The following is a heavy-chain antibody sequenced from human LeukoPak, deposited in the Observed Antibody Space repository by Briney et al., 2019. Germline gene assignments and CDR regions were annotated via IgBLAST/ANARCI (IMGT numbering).Heavy chain of an antibody. V-gene: IGHV3-23*01. CDR2: IIGSGGST. D-gene: IGHD2-2*01. Sequence: GGSLRLSCAASGFTFSSYALSWVRQAPGEGLEWVSSIIGSGGSTFYADSVKGRFTISRDNSKNTLYLHMNSLRAEDTAVYYCAKGGSASSYYYMDVWGKGTTVTVSS. CDR3: AKGGSASSYYYMDV. CDR1: GFTFSSYA. J-gene: IGHJ6*03.